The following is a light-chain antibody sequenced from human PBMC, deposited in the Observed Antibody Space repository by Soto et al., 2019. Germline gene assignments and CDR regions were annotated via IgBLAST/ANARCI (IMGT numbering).Light chain of an antibody. Sequence: DIQMTQSPSSVSASVGERVTITCRASQSISSWLAWYQQKPGKAPKLLIYKASSLESGVPSRFSGSGSGTEFTLTISSLQPDDFATYYCQHYNSYSEAFGQGTKV. V-gene: IGKV1-5*03. J-gene: IGKJ1*01. CDR2: KAS. CDR1: QSISSW. CDR3: QHYNSYSEA.